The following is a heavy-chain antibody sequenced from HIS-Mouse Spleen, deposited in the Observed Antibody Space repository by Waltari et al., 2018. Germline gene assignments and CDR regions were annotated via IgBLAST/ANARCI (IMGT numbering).Heavy chain of an antibody. Sequence: QVQLVESGGGVVQPGRSLRLSCAASGFTFSSYGMHWGRQVPGKGVEWVAVISDDGSNKYYADSVKGRFTISRDNSKNTLYLQMNSLRAEDTAVYYCAKDKHHAFDYWGQGTLVTVSS. CDR3: AKDKHHAFDY. CDR1: GFTFSSYG. V-gene: IGHV3-30*18. CDR2: ISDDGSNK. J-gene: IGHJ4*02.